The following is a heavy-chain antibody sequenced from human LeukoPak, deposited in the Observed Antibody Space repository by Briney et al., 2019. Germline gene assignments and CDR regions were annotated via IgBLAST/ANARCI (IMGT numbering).Heavy chain of an antibody. Sequence: GGSLRLSCAASGFTFSDYYMSWLRQAPGTGLEWVSYISSSGSTISSADSAKGRFTISRANAKNSLSLQLNSLRAEDTAVYYCARVTTWRIFDWLPVENYGMDVWGQGTTVTVSS. J-gene: IGHJ6*02. V-gene: IGHV3-11*01. CDR1: GFTFSDYY. CDR2: ISSSGSTI. CDR3: ARVTTWRIFDWLPVENYGMDV. D-gene: IGHD3-9*01.